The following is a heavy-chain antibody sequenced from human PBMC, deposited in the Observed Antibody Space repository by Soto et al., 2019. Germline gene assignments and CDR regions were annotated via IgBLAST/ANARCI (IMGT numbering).Heavy chain of an antibody. J-gene: IGHJ6*02. CDR3: ASPTYYYDSSGQYYYYGMGV. CDR2: IYPGDSDT. D-gene: IGHD3-22*01. Sequence: PGESLKISCKGSGYSFTSYWTGWVRQMPGKGLEWMGIIYPGDSDTRYSPSFQGQVTISADKSISTAYLQWSSLKASDTAMYYCASPTYYYDSSGQYYYYGMGVWGQGTTVTVSS. CDR1: GYSFTSYW. V-gene: IGHV5-51*01.